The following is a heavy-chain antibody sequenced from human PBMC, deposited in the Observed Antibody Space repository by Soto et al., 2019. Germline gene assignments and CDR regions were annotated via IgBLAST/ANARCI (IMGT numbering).Heavy chain of an antibody. V-gene: IGHV4-4*07. Sequence: SETLSLTCTASGASISGFYWSWIRKSAGKGLEWIGRIYATGTTDYNPSLKSRVMMSVDTSKKQFSLKLRSVTAADTAVYYCVRDGTKTLRDWFDPWGQGISVTVSS. D-gene: IGHD1-1*01. CDR1: GASISGFY. CDR2: IYATGTT. CDR3: VRDGTKTLRDWFDP. J-gene: IGHJ5*02.